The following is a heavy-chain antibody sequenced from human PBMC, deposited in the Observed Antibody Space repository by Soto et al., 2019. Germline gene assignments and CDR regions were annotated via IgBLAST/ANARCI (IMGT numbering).Heavy chain of an antibody. V-gene: IGHV3-23*01. CDR2: MTGRGGSI. CDR3: AKVVMYSTKGLDV. Sequence: PGGSLRLSCAASGFPFSEYGMTWVRQAPGRGPEWVSAMTGRGGSIHYAEPVRGRFIISRDNSKNTLYLQMDRLRAGDTAVYYCAKVVMYSTKGLDVWGQGTTVTVSS. J-gene: IGHJ6*02. D-gene: IGHD2-15*01. CDR1: GFPFSEYG.